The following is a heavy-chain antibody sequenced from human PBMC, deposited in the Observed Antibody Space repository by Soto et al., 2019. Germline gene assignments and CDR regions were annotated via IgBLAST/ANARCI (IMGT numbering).Heavy chain of an antibody. J-gene: IGHJ6*02. CDR1: GFTFSSYA. V-gene: IGHV3-23*01. D-gene: IGHD2-2*01. CDR3: ANPYCSSTSCYHYYYAMDV. CDR2: ISGSGGST. Sequence: PGGSLRLSCAASGFTFSSYAMSWVRQAPGKGLEWVSAISGSGGSTVYADSVKGRFTISRDNSKNTLYLQMNSLRAEDTAVYYCANPYCSSTSCYHYYYAMDVSGQGTTVTVSS.